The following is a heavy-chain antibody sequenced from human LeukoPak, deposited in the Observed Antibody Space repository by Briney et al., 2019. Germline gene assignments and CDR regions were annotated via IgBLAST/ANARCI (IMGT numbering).Heavy chain of an antibody. CDR2: INHSGST. D-gene: IGHD1-14*01. CDR3: ARLGLPEDYFDY. V-gene: IGHV4-34*01. Sequence: SETLSLTCAVYGGSFSGYYWSYIRQPPGKGLEWIGEINHSGSTNYNSSLKSRVTISVDTSKNQFSLNLSSVTAADTAVYYCARLGLPEDYFDYWGQGTLVTVSS. J-gene: IGHJ4*02. CDR1: GGSFSGYY.